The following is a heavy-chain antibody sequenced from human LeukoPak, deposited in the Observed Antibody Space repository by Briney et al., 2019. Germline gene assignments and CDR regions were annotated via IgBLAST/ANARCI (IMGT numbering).Heavy chain of an antibody. V-gene: IGHV4-59*01. CDR3: ARETTLTGYSSGLGFNY. J-gene: IGHJ4*02. Sequence: SETLSLTCTVSGASITSYYWSWIRQPPGKALEWIGYIYYSGSTNYNPSLKSRVTISVDTSKNQFSLKLRSVTAADTAVYYCARETTLTGYSSGLGFNYWGQGTLVTVSS. CDR2: IYYSGST. CDR1: GASITSYY. D-gene: IGHD6-19*01.